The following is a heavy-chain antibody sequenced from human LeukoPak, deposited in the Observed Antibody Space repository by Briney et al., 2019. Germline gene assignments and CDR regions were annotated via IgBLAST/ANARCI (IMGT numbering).Heavy chain of an antibody. CDR3: AKGSSGWSLDY. D-gene: IGHD6-19*01. CDR2: TSTYNT. CDR1: GYTFINHG. V-gene: IGHV1-18*01. J-gene: IGHJ4*02. Sequence: ASVTVSFKASGYTFINHGISWVRQAPGQGLEWMGWTSTYNTNYIQKLQGRVTMTTDTSTSTAYMELRGLRSGDTAVYYCAKGSSGWSLDYWGQGTLVTVSS.